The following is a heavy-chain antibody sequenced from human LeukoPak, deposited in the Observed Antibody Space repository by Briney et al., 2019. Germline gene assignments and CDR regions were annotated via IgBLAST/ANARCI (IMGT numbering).Heavy chain of an antibody. Sequence: PSETLSLTCTVSGGSIGSYYWSWIRQPPGKRLEWIGYISYSGSTNYNPSLKSRVTISVDTSKNQFSLKLSSVTAADTAVYYCARGVGDGYKFWYFDLWGRGTLVTVSS. D-gene: IGHD5-24*01. V-gene: IGHV4-59*01. CDR2: ISYSGST. CDR1: GGSIGSYY. CDR3: ARGVGDGYKFWYFDL. J-gene: IGHJ2*01.